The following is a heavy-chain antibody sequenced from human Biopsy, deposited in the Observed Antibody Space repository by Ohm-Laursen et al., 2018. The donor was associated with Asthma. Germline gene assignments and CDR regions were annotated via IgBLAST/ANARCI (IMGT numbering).Heavy chain of an antibody. CDR1: GFTFSSYW. V-gene: IGHV3-7*05. D-gene: IGHD3-10*01. CDR2: IKQDGSEK. J-gene: IGHJ5*02. Sequence: SLRLSCSASGFTFSSYWMSWVRQAPGKGLEWVANIKQDGSEKYYVDSVKGRFTISRDNAKNSLYQQMNSLRAEDTAVYYCARDRPITMVRGVIITFDPWGQGTLVTVSS. CDR3: ARDRPITMVRGVIITFDP.